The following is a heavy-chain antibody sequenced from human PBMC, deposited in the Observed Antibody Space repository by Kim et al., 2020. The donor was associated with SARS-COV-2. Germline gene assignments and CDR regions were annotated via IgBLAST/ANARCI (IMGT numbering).Heavy chain of an antibody. V-gene: IGHV3-48*02. J-gene: IGHJ4*02. D-gene: IGHD3-22*01. Sequence: ADSVKGRFTISRDNAKNSLYLQMNSLRDEDTAVYYCARDGGFRDSSGYHYWGQGTLVTVSS. CDR3: ARDGGFRDSSGYHY.